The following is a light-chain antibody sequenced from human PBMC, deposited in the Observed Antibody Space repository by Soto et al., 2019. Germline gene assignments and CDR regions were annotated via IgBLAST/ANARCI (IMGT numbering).Light chain of an antibody. Sequence: QSVLTQPPSVSAAPGQKVTISCSGSSSNIGNNYVSWYQQLPGTAPKLLIYEDNKRPSGIPDRFSGSKSATSATLGISGLQTGDEADYYCGTWDTSLSAGVFGGGTKVTVL. CDR1: SSNIGNNY. CDR2: EDN. CDR3: GTWDTSLSAGV. V-gene: IGLV1-51*01. J-gene: IGLJ3*02.